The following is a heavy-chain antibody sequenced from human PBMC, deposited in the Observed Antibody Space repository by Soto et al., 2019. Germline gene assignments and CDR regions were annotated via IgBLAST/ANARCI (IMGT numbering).Heavy chain of an antibody. CDR1: GFTFSSYA. CDR3: ARSSGWSPTHYYYGMDV. V-gene: IGHV3-30-3*01. Sequence: GGSLRLSCAASGFTFSSYAMHWVRQAPGKGLEWVAVISYDGSNKYYADSVKGRFTISRDNSKNTLYLQMNSLRAEDTAVYYCARSSGWSPTHYYYGMDVWGQGTTVTVSS. D-gene: IGHD6-19*01. J-gene: IGHJ6*02. CDR2: ISYDGSNK.